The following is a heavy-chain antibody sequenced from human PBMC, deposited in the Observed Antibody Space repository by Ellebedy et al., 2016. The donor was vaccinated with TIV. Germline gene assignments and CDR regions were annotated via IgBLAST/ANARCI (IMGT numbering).Heavy chain of an antibody. CDR2: INSDGSST. D-gene: IGHD3-3*01. Sequence: PGGSLRLSCAASGFTFSSHWMHWVRQAPGKGLVWVSRINSDGSSTSYADSVKGRFTISRENAKNALFLQMDGLRVDDSAVYYCVGFGVFNLWGQGAPVTVSS. V-gene: IGHV3-74*01. J-gene: IGHJ5*02. CDR1: GFTFSSHW. CDR3: VGFGVFNL.